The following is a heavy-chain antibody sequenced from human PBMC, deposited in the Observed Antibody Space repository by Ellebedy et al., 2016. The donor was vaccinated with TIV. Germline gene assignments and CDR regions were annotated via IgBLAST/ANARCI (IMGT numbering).Heavy chain of an antibody. J-gene: IGHJ5*01. D-gene: IGHD1-26*01. CDR2: IDPSDSDT. CDR1: GYIFTTYW. Sequence: GESLKISCKGSGYIFTTYWIAWVRQMPGKGLEWMGIIDPSDSDTRYRPPFQGQVTISADKSISTAYLQWNSLRASDTAIYYCARQVGATNWLDSWGQGTLVTVSS. V-gene: IGHV5-51*01. CDR3: ARQVGATNWLDS.